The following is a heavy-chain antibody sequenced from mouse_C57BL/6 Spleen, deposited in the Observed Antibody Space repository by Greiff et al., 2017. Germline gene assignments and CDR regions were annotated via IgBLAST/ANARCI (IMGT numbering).Heavy chain of an antibody. V-gene: IGHV1-55*01. Sequence: QVQLQQPGAELVKPGASVKMSCKASGYTFTSYWITWVKQRPGQGLEWIGDIYPGSGSTNYNEKFKSKATLTVDTSSSTAYMQLSSLTSEDSAVYYCARRAHYYGRYYAMDYWGQGTSVTVSS. CDR1: GYTFTSYW. J-gene: IGHJ4*01. CDR2: IYPGSGST. D-gene: IGHD1-1*01. CDR3: ARRAHYYGRYYAMDY.